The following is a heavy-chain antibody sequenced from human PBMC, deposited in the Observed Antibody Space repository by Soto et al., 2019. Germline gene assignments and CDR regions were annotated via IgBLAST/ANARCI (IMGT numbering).Heavy chain of an antibody. D-gene: IGHD2-2*01. V-gene: IGHV4-59*12. CDR2: IYYSGST. Sequence: SETLSLTCTVSGGSISSYYWSWIRQPPGKGLEWIGYIYYSGSTNYNPSLKSRVTISVDTSKNQFSLKLSSVTAADTAVYYCARVGRNQPRPMPYYYYYYYMDVWGKGTTVTVSS. CDR3: ARVGRNQPRPMPYYYYYYYMDV. CDR1: GGSISSYY. J-gene: IGHJ6*03.